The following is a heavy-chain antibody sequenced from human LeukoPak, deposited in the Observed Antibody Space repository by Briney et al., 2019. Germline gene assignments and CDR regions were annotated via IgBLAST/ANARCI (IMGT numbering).Heavy chain of an antibody. CDR1: GGSISSYY. Sequence: SETLSLTCTVSGGSISSYYWSWIRQPPGKGLEWIGYIYYSGSTNYDPSLKSRVTISVDTSKNQFSLKLSSVTAADTAVYYCARDQSSSGYYYVGVDYWGQGTLVTVSS. V-gene: IGHV4-59*01. J-gene: IGHJ4*02. CDR2: IYYSGST. D-gene: IGHD3-22*01. CDR3: ARDQSSSGYYYVGVDY.